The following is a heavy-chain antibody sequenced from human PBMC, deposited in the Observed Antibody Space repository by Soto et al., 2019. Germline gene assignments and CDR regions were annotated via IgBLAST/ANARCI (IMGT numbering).Heavy chain of an antibody. Sequence: QVQLVQSGAEVKKPGASVKVSCKASGYTFTSYGISWVRQAPGQGLEWMGWISAYNGNTNYAQKLQGRVTMTTDTSTSTGYLEVRSLRSDDTAVYYCAREGKTYWGGDCYAPPIDYWGQGTLVTVSS. CDR3: AREGKTYWGGDCYAPPIDY. D-gene: IGHD2-21*02. CDR1: GYTFTSYG. CDR2: ISAYNGNT. J-gene: IGHJ4*02. V-gene: IGHV1-18*04.